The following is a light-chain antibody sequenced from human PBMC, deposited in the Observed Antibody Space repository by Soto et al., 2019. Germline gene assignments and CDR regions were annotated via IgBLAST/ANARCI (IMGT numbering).Light chain of an antibody. V-gene: IGKV3-15*01. CDR3: QQYYTSWT. CDR2: GAS. CDR1: QSVSSK. Sequence: EIVRPQSPATLSVSPGGRATLSCRASQSVSSKLAWYQQKPGQAPRLLIYGASTRATGIPARFSGSGSGTEFTLTISSLQSEDFAVYYCQQYYTSWTFGQGTKVDIK. J-gene: IGKJ1*01.